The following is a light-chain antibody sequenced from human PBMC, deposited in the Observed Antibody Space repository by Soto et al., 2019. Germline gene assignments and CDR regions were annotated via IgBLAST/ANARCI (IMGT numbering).Light chain of an antibody. CDR1: SSNIGTNY. Sequence: QSALTQAPSASGTPGQGVTMSCSGSSSNIGTNYVYWYQHLPGTAPKLLMYNNNQRPSGVPDRFSGSKSGTSASLAISGLRSEDEGDYYCSAWDDSLSGRVFGGGTKLTVL. V-gene: IGLV1-47*01. CDR2: NNN. CDR3: SAWDDSLSGRV. J-gene: IGLJ3*02.